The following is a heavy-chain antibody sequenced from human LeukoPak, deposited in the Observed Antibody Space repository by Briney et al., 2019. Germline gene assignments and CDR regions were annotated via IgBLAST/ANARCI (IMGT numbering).Heavy chain of an antibody. CDR3: AKDRENTPSTWIQLWLAYYYGMDV. CDR1: GFTFSSYG. J-gene: IGHJ6*02. Sequence: GGSLRLSCAASGFTFSSYGMNGVGQAPGRGLEGVAFISYDGSNKYYADSVKGRFTISRDNSKNTLYLQMNSLRAEDTTVYYCAKDRENTPSTWIQLWLAYYYGMDVWGQGTTVTVSS. D-gene: IGHD5-18*01. CDR2: ISYDGSNK. V-gene: IGHV3-30*18.